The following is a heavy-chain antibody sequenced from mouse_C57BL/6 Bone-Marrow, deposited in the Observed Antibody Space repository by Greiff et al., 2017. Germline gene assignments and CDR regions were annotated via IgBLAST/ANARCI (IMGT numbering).Heavy chain of an antibody. D-gene: IGHD1-1*01. V-gene: IGHV1-64*01. CDR2: IHPNSGST. J-gene: IGHJ3*01. CDR1: GYTFTSYW. Sequence: VQLQQSGAELVKPGASVKLSCKASGYTFTSYWIHWVKQRPGQGLEWIGMIHPNSGSTNYNEKFKSKATLTVDKSSSTAYMQLSSLTSEDSAVYYCANYYGSSYWFAYWGQGTLVTVSA. CDR3: ANYYGSSYWFAY.